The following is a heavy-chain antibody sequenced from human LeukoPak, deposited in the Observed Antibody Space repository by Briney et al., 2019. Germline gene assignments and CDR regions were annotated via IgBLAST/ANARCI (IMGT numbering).Heavy chain of an antibody. Sequence: GGSLRLSCAASGFTFSSYAMSWVRQAPGKGLEWVSVISGSGGSISYADSVKGRFTISRDNSKNTLYLQMNSPRAEDTALYYCAKDRLSTPTAPRFDPWGQGTQVTVSS. CDR1: GFTFSSYA. CDR2: ISGSGGSI. CDR3: AKDRLSTPTAPRFDP. J-gene: IGHJ5*02. V-gene: IGHV3-23*01. D-gene: IGHD4-23*01.